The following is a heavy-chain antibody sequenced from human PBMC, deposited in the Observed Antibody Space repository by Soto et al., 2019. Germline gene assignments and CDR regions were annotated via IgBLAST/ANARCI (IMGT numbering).Heavy chain of an antibody. CDR3: ARGGNSGYVW. V-gene: IGHV4-34*01. J-gene: IGHJ4*02. CDR2: INHSGST. CDR1: GGSFSGYY. D-gene: IGHD5-12*01. Sequence: QVQLQQWGAGLLKPSETLSLTCAVYGGSFSGYYWSWIRQPPGKGLEWIGEINHSGSTNYNPSLKSRVTISVDTCKNQFSLKLSSVTAADTAVYYCARGGNSGYVWWGQGTLVTVSS.